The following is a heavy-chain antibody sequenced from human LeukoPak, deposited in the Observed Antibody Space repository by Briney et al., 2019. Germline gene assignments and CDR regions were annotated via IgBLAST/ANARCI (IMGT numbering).Heavy chain of an antibody. V-gene: IGHV1-58*02. J-gene: IGHJ6*03. CDR3: AASYSHYYYYMDV. CDR2: IVVGSGNT. Sequence: ASVKVSCKASGFTFTSSAMQWVRQARGQRLEWIGWIVVGSGNTNYAQKFQERVTITRDMSTRTAHMELSSLRSEDTAVYYCAASYSHYYYYMDVWGKGTTVTVSS. CDR1: GFTFTSSA. D-gene: IGHD1-26*01.